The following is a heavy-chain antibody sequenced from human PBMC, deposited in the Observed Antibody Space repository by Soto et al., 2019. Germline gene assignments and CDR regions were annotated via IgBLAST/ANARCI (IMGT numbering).Heavy chain of an antibody. CDR1: GFTFSSYA. CDR3: AKDRAIAAAGWGY. Sequence: EVQLLESGGGLVQPGGSLRLSCAASGFTFSSYAMSWVRQAPGKGLEWVSAISGSGGSTYYADSVKGRFTISRDNSKNTLYRQMNSLRAEDTAVYYFAKDRAIAAAGWGYWGQGTLVTVSS. D-gene: IGHD6-13*01. CDR2: ISGSGGST. J-gene: IGHJ4*02. V-gene: IGHV3-23*01.